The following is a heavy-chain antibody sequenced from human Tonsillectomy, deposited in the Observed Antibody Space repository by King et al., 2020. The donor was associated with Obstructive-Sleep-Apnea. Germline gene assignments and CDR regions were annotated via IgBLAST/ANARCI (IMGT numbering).Heavy chain of an antibody. CDR3: ARIRGPTPG. J-gene: IGHJ4*02. Sequence: VQLVESGGGLVQPGESLRLSCAASGFTFSTYSMNWVRQAPGKGLEWVSYISSSSGTVYYADSVKGRFTISRDNAKSSLYLQMNSLRAEDTAVYYCARIRGPTPGWGQGALVTVSS. CDR2: ISSSSGTV. CDR1: GFTFSTYS. D-gene: IGHD3-3*02. V-gene: IGHV3-48*04.